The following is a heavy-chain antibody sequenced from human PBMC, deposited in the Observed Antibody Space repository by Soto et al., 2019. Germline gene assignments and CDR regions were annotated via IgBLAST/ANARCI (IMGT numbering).Heavy chain of an antibody. D-gene: IGHD5-18*01. J-gene: IGHJ4*02. CDR1: GYTFTSYA. CDR3: ARDLLNPDTQGLGYFDY. Sequence: GASVKVSCKASGYTFTSYAMHWVRQAPGQRLEWMGWINAGNGNTKYSQKFQGRVTITRDTSASTAYMELSSLRSEDTAVYYCARDLLNPDTQGLGYFDYWGQGTLVTVSS. V-gene: IGHV1-3*01. CDR2: INAGNGNT.